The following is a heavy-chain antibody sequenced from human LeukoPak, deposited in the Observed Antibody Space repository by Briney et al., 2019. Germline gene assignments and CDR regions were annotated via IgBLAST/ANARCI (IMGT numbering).Heavy chain of an antibody. CDR3: ASSPRLTTSWFLFDS. J-gene: IGHJ5*01. CDR1: GGSISSYY. Sequence: SETLSLTCTVSGGSISSYYWSWIRQPPGKGLEWIGYIYYSGSTNYNPSLKSRVTISVDTSKNQFSLKLSSVTAADTAVYYCASSPRLTTSWFLFDSWGHGTLVTVSS. CDR2: IYYSGST. D-gene: IGHD2-2*01. V-gene: IGHV4-59*08.